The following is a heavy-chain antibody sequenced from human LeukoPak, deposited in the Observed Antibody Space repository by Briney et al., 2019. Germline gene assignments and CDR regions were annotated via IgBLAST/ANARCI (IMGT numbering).Heavy chain of an antibody. CDR2: INSDGSST. Sequence: GGSLRLSCAASGFTFSRYWMYWVRQAPGKGLVGVSRINSDGSSTSYADSVKGRFTISRDNAKNTLYLQMNSLRAEDTAVYYCARDPGLLWSQSAKGFDIWGQGTMVTVSS. J-gene: IGHJ3*02. V-gene: IGHV3-74*01. CDR1: GFTFSRYW. D-gene: IGHD3-10*01. CDR3: ARDPGLLWSQSAKGFDI.